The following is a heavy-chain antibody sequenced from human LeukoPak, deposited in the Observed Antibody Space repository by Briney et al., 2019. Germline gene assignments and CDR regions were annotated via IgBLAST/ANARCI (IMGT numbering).Heavy chain of an antibody. D-gene: IGHD5-24*01. J-gene: IGHJ5*02. V-gene: IGHV4-59*01. CDR3: ARDSERHNWFDP. CDR1: GGSISSYY. CDR2: IYYSGST. Sequence: SETLSLTCTVSGGSISSYYWSWIRQPPGKGLEWIGYIYYSGSTNYNPSLKSRVTISVDTSKNQFSLKLSSVTAADTAVYYYARDSERHNWFDPWGQGTLVTVSS.